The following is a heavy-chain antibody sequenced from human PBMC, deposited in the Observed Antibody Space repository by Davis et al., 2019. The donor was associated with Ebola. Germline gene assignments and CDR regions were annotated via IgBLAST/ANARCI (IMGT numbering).Heavy chain of an antibody. CDR3: ARRTIISDYGMDV. CDR2: ISSYSSYI. D-gene: IGHD5-12*01. V-gene: IGHV3-21*01. Sequence: GESLKISCAASGFIFSSYEMNWVRQAPGKGLEWVSSISSYSSYIYYADSVKGRFTLSRDNAKNSLYLQMNSLRAEDTAVYYCARRTIISDYGMDVWGQGTTVTVSS. CDR1: GFIFSSYE. J-gene: IGHJ6*02.